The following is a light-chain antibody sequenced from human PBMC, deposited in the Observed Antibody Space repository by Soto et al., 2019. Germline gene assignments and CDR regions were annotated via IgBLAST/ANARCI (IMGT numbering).Light chain of an antibody. J-gene: IGKJ1*01. V-gene: IGKV3-20*01. CDR2: DAS. CDR1: QSVSSNH. CDR3: QQYGSSPGT. Sequence: EIVLTQSPGTLSLSPGERATLSCRASQSVSSNHLAWYQQKLAQAPRLLIYDASSRATGIQDRFSGSGSGTGFTLTIRRLEPEDFAVYYCQQYGSSPGTFGQGTKVDIK.